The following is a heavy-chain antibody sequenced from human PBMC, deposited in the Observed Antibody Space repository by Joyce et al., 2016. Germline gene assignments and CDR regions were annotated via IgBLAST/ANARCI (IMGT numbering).Heavy chain of an antibody. D-gene: IGHD6-19*01. CDR3: ARVIPQWLGYYFDY. J-gene: IGHJ4*02. V-gene: IGHV3-11*06. Sequence: QVQLVESGGGLAKPGGSLRLSCAASGFTFSDYYMIWIRQTPGKGLEWVSYINTGSTYTNYADSVRGRFTISRDNAKNSLFLQMNSLRVEDTAVYYCARVIPQWLGYYFDYWGQGILVTVSS. CDR2: INTGSTYT. CDR1: GFTFSDYY.